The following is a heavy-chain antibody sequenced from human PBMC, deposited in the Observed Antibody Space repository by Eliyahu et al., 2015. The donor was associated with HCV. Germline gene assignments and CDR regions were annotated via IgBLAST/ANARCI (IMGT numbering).Heavy chain of an antibody. Sequence: QMQLQESGPGRVQPAQTLSLTCTVSGGPXSGTNYYWGWIRQFPGKGLEWIGTIYYSGNTQYNPSLKSRVTVSVDTSKNQFSLRLNSVTAADTAIYYCARESGSFFYWYFDLWGRGTPVTVSS. J-gene: IGHJ2*01. V-gene: IGHV4-39*07. CDR3: ARESGSFFYWYFDL. CDR1: GGPXSGTNYY. D-gene: IGHD1-26*01. CDR2: IYYSGNT.